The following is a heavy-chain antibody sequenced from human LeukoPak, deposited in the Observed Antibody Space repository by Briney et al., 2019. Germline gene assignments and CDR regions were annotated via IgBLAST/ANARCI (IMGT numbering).Heavy chain of an antibody. Sequence: PSETLSLTCTVSGGSISSYYWSWIRQPPGKGLEWIGYIYYSGSTNYNPSLKRRVTISVGTSKNKFSLKLSSVSAADTAVYYCASQSSSWYGAAYYYYMDVWGKGTTVTVSS. CDR1: GGSISSYY. CDR2: IYYSGST. CDR3: ASQSSSWYGAAYYYYMDV. J-gene: IGHJ6*03. D-gene: IGHD6-13*01. V-gene: IGHV4-59*01.